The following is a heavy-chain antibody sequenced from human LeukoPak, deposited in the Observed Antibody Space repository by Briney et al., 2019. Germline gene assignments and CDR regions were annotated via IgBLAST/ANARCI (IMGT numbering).Heavy chain of an antibody. D-gene: IGHD6-13*01. CDR2: ISYDGSNK. Sequence: GGSLRLSCAASGFTFSSYAMHWVRQAPGKGLEWVAVISYDGSNKYYADSVKGRFTISRDNSKNTLYLQMNSLRAEDTAVYYCARDFERWSDHGMDVWGQGTTVTVSS. V-gene: IGHV3-30-3*01. J-gene: IGHJ6*02. CDR3: ARDFERWSDHGMDV. CDR1: GFTFSSYA.